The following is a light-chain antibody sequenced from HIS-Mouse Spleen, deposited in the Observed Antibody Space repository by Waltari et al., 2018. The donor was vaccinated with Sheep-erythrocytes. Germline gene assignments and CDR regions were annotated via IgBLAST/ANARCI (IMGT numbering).Light chain of an antibody. V-gene: IGLV1-36*01. CDR1: SSNTGNNA. CDR3: AAWDDSLNGWV. Sequence: QSVLTQPPSLSEAPRQRVTISCSGSSSNTGNNAVTWYQQLPGKAPKLLIYYDDLLPSGVSDRFSGSKSGTSASLAISGLQSEDEADYYCAAWDDSLNGWVFGGGTKLTVL. CDR2: YDD. J-gene: IGLJ3*02.